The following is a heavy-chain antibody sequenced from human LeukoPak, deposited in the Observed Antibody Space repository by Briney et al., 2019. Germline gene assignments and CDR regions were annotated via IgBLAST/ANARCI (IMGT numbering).Heavy chain of an antibody. CDR2: IKQDGSEK. V-gene: IGHV3-7*01. D-gene: IGHD2-2*01. Sequence: GSLRLSCAASGFTFSSYWMSWVRQAPGKGLEWVANIKQDGSEKYYVDSVKGRFTISRDNAKNSLYLQMNSLRAEDTAVYYCAGELVPAAMREYYYYYGMDVWGQGTTVTVSS. CDR1: GFTFSSYW. CDR3: AGELVPAAMREYYYYYGMDV. J-gene: IGHJ6*02.